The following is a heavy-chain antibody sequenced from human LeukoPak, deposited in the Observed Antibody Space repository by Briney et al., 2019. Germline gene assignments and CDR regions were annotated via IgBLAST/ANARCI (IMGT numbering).Heavy chain of an antibody. V-gene: IGHV3-20*04. CDR3: ARGGGGRYLVY. CDR1: GFTFDDYG. CDR2: INWNGGRT. Sequence: PGGSLRLSCAASGFTFDDYGMSWVRQAPGKGLEWVSDINWNGGRTGYADSVKGRFTISRDNAKKSLYLQMNRLRAEDTALYYCARGGGGRYLVYWGQGTLVTVSS. J-gene: IGHJ4*02. D-gene: IGHD1-26*01.